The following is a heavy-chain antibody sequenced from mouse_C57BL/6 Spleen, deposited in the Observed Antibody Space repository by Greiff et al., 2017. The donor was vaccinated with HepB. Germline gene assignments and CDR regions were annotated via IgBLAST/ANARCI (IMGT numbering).Heavy chain of an antibody. D-gene: IGHD1-1*01. CDR2: ISSGSSTI. CDR1: GFTFSDYG. J-gene: IGHJ4*01. Sequence: EVKVVESGGGLVKPGGSLKLSCAASGFTFSDYGMHWVRQAPEKGLEWVAYISSGSSTIYYADTVKGRFTISRDNAKNTLFLQMTSLRSEDTAMYYCARRVYYYCSSPYAMDYWGQGTSVTVSS. V-gene: IGHV5-17*01. CDR3: ARRVYYYCSSPYAMDY.